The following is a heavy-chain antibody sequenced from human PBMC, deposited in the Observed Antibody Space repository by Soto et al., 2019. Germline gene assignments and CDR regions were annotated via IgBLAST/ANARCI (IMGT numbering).Heavy chain of an antibody. CDR1: GFTFSSYE. CDR2: ISSSGSTI. V-gene: IGHV3-48*03. CDR3: ARELMVRGVIYYYYGMDV. Sequence: GSLRLSCAASGFTFSSYEMNWVRQAPGKGLEWVSYISSSGSTIYYADSVKGRFTISRDNAKNSLYLQMNSLRAEDTAVYYCARELMVRGVIYYYYGMDVWGQGTTVTVSS. D-gene: IGHD3-10*01. J-gene: IGHJ6*02.